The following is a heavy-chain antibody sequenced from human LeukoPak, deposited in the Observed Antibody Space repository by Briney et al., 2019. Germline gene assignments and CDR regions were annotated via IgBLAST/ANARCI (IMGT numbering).Heavy chain of an antibody. CDR3: ARDCSGGSCYSAFDY. D-gene: IGHD2-15*01. V-gene: IGHV4-4*07. Sequence: PSETLSLTCTVSGGSISSYYRSWIRQPAGKGLEWIGRTYTSGSTNYNPSLKSRVTMSVDTSKNQFSLKLSSVTAAGTAVYYCARDCSGGSCYSAFDYWGQGTLVTVSS. CDR1: GGSISSYY. J-gene: IGHJ4*02. CDR2: TYTSGST.